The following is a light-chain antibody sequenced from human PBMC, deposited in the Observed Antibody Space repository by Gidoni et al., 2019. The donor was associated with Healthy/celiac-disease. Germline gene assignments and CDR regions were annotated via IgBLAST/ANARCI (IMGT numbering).Light chain of an antibody. CDR2: KAS. CDR1: QSISSW. J-gene: IGKJ2*01. V-gene: IGKV1-5*03. Sequence: DIQMTQYTSTLSSSVGDRVTLTCRASQSISSWFAWYQQKPGKAPKLLIYKASSLESGVPSRFSGSGSGTEFTLTISSLQPDDFATYYCQQYNSYSATFGQXTKLEIK. CDR3: QQYNSYSAT.